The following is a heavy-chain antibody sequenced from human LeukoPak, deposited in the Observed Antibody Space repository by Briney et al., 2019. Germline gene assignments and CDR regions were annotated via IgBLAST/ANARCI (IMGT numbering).Heavy chain of an antibody. CDR2: INHSGST. V-gene: IGHV4-34*01. Sequence: PSQTLSLTCAVYGGSFSGYYWSCIRQPPGKGLEWVGEINHSGSTNYNPSLKSRVTISVDTSKNQFSLKLSSVTAADTAVYYCARLNRRYCSGGSCYSYYFDYWGQGTLVTVSS. D-gene: IGHD2-15*01. CDR3: ARLNRRYCSGGSCYSYYFDY. J-gene: IGHJ4*02. CDR1: GGSFSGYY.